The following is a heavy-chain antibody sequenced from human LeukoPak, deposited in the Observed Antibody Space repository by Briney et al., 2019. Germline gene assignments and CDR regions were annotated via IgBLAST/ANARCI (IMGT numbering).Heavy chain of an antibody. CDR3: ARDQGYYYDSTGYVFDS. CDR2: INVYNGKT. D-gene: IGHD3-22*01. CDR1: GYTFTNYG. J-gene: IGHJ4*02. V-gene: IGHV1-18*01. Sequence: ASVKVSCKASGYTFTNYGISWVRQAPGQGLEWIAWINVYNGKTYYAQNFQGRVTMTTDTSTTTAYMELRDLKSDDSAVYYCARDQGYYYDSTGYVFDSWGQGTLVTVSS.